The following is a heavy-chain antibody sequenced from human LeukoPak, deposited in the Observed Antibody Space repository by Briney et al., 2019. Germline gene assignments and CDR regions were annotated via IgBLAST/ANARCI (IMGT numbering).Heavy chain of an antibody. V-gene: IGHV1-46*01. Sequence: ASVKVSCKASGYTFTSYYMYWVRQAPGQGLEWMGIINPSGGSTSYAQKFQGRVTMTRDTSTSTVYMELSSLRSEDTAVYYCASSWRGYSYGSFWGQGTLVTVSS. J-gene: IGHJ4*02. CDR3: ASSWRGYSYGSF. CDR2: INPSGGST. CDR1: GYTFTSYY. D-gene: IGHD5-18*01.